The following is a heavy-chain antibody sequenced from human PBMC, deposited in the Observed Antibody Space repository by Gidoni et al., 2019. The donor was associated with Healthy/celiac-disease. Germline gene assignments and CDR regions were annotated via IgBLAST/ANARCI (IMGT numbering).Heavy chain of an antibody. CDR2: ISWNSGSI. Sequence: EVQLVESGGGLVQPGRSLRLSCAASGFPFDDYAMHWVRQAPGKGLEWVSGISWNSGSIGYADSVKGRFTISRDNAKNSLYLQMNSLRAEDTALYYCAKDGSDWGTFGGAYFDYWGQGTLVTVSS. V-gene: IGHV3-9*01. CDR1: GFPFDDYA. J-gene: IGHJ4*02. D-gene: IGHD3-16*01. CDR3: AKDGSDWGTFGGAYFDY.